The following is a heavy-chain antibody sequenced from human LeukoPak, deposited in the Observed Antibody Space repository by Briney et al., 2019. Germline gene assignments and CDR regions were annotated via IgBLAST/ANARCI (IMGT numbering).Heavy chain of an antibody. V-gene: IGHV4-30-2*01. CDR1: GGSISSGDFP. J-gene: IGHJ6*02. CDR2: IFHTGHT. CDR3: ARCLPELDV. Sequence: SQTLSLTCAVSGGSISSGDFPWSWIRQPPGKGLEWIGYIFHTGHTSYNPSLKSRVTISVDMSKNQLSLRLTSVTAADTAVYYCARCLPELDVWGQGTTVTVSS.